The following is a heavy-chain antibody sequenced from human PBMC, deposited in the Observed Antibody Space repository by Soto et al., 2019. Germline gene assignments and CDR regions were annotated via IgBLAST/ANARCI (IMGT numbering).Heavy chain of an antibody. CDR1: GGSFSDYF. J-gene: IGHJ5*01. D-gene: IGHD3-10*01. V-gene: IGHV4-34*01. Sequence: SETLSLTCAVYGGSFSDYFWSWIRQPPGKGLEWIGEINHSGSTNYNPSLKSRVTISVDTSKNQFSLKLSSVTAADTAVFYCARGPHRITMVRGVRYWFDPRGQGTLVIVS. CDR2: INHSGST. CDR3: ARGPHRITMVRGVRYWFDP.